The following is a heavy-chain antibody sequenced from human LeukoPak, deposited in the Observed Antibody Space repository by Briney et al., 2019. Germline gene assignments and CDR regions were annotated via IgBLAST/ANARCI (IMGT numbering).Heavy chain of an antibody. V-gene: IGHV4-59*01. D-gene: IGHD2-15*01. CDR1: GGSISSYY. Sequence: SETLSLTCTVSGGSISSYYWSWIRQPPGKGLEWIGYIYYSGSTNYNPSLKSRVTISVDTSKNQFSLKLSSVTAADTAVYYCAKGSGRSWVVAATNWFDPWGQGTLVTVSS. CDR2: IYYSGST. CDR3: AKGSGRSWVVAATNWFDP. J-gene: IGHJ5*02.